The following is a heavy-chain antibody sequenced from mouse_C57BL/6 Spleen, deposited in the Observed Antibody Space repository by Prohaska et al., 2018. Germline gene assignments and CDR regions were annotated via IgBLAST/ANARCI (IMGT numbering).Heavy chain of an antibody. CDR1: GYTFTSYW. V-gene: IGHV1-50*01. CDR2: IDPSDSYT. CDR3: ARPYYCGSSPYYCDD. J-gene: IGHJ2*01. Sequence: QVQLQQPGAELVTPGASVKLSCKASGYTFTSYWMQWVKQRPGQGLEWIGEIDPSDSYTNYNQKFKGKATLTVDTSSSIAYMQRSSLTSEDSAVYYCARPYYCGSSPYYCDDWGQGTTLTVTS. D-gene: IGHD1-1*01.